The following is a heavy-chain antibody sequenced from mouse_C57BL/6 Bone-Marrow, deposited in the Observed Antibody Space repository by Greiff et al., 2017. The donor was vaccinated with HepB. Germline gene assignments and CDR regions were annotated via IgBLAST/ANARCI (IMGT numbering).Heavy chain of an antibody. D-gene: IGHD1-1*01. J-gene: IGHJ1*03. V-gene: IGHV1-54*01. CDR2: INPGSGGT. CDR1: GYAFTNYL. Sequence: VMLVESGAELVRPGTSVKVSCKASGYAFTNYLIEWVKQRPGQGLEWIGVINPGSGGTNYNEKFKGKATLTADKSSSTAYMQLSSLTSEDSAVYFCARSHYDGSSYWYFDVWGTGTTVTVSS. CDR3: ARSHYDGSSYWYFDV.